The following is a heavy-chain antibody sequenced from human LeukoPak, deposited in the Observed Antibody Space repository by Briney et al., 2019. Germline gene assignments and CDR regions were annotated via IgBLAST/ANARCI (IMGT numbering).Heavy chain of an antibody. J-gene: IGHJ4*02. CDR2: INQSRIT. Sequence: PSETLSLTCAVYGAPFSGYWWYWIRQPPGKGPEWIGEINQSRITNYNPSLKSRVSISVDTSKNQFSLKLSSVTAADTAVYYCATTSGHWGLGTLVTVSS. CDR1: GAPFSGYW. CDR3: ATTSGH. V-gene: IGHV4-34*01.